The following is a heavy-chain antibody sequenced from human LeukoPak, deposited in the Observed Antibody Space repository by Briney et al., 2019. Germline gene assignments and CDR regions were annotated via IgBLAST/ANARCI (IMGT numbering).Heavy chain of an antibody. CDR1: GFTFSIFA. CDR3: AKRRSAVAGPRYFDY. Sequence: GGSLRLSCAAAGFTFSIFAMSWVRQAPGRGMGWVSSISGTDDSTYYADSVKGRFTVSRDNSKYTLSLQMDSLRAEDTAVYYCAKRRSAVAGPRYFDYWGQGTLVTVSS. V-gene: IGHV3-23*01. CDR2: ISGTDDST. J-gene: IGHJ4*02. D-gene: IGHD6-19*01.